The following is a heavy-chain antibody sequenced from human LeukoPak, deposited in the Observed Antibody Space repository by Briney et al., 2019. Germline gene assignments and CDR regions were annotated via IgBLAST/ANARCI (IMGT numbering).Heavy chain of an antibody. J-gene: IGHJ6*02. Sequence: PGGSLRLSCAASGFTFSSYGMHWVRQAPGKGLEWVAVIWYDGSNKYCADSVKGRFTISRDNSKNTLYLQMNSLRAEDTAVYYCARDPQFPPYYYYYGMDVWGQGTTVTVSS. CDR3: ARDPQFPPYYYYYGMDV. CDR1: GFTFSSYG. V-gene: IGHV3-33*01. D-gene: IGHD6-19*01. CDR2: IWYDGSNK.